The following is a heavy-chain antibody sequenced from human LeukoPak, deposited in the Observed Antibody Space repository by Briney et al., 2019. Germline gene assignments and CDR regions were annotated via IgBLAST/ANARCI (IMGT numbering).Heavy chain of an antibody. D-gene: IGHD3-22*01. Sequence: GGSLRLSCAPSGFTFSNYGMHWVRQAPGKGLEGVAVISDDGSKRYYADSVKGRFSISRDNSKNTLYLQMNSLRAEDTAVYYCARDFYYDSSGYLDYWGQGTLVTVSS. CDR1: GFTFSNYG. J-gene: IGHJ4*02. CDR2: ISDDGSKR. V-gene: IGHV3-30*03. CDR3: ARDFYYDSSGYLDY.